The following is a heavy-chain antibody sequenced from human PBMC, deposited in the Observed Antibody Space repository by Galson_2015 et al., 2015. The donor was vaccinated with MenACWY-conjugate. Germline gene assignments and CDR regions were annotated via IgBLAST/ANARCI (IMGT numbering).Heavy chain of an antibody. CDR2: LRSDGSDE. Sequence: SLRLSRAASGFSISRYGMHWVRQAPGKGLEWVAVLRSDGSDEYYVDSVKGRFTISRDNSKNTLYLQMNSLRAEDTAVYYCARDALVVAPAATFRWFDPWGQGTLVTVSS. D-gene: IGHD2-2*01. J-gene: IGHJ5*02. V-gene: IGHV3-33*01. CDR3: ARDALVVAPAATFRWFDP. CDR1: GFSISRYG.